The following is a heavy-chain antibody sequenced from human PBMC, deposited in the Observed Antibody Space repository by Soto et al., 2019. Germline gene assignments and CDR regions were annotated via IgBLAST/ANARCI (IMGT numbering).Heavy chain of an antibody. D-gene: IGHD4-17*01. Sequence: GGSLRLSCAASGFTFSDHYADWVRQAPGKGLEWVGRTRNKANSYTTEYAASVKGRFTISRDDSKNSLYLQMNSLKIEDTAVYYCARADMTTLTKFDYWGQGALVTVSS. J-gene: IGHJ4*02. V-gene: IGHV3-72*01. CDR1: GFTFSDHY. CDR2: TRNKANSYTT. CDR3: ARADMTTLTKFDY.